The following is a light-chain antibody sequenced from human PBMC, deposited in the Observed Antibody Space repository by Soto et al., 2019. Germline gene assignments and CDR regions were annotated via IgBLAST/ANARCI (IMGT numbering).Light chain of an antibody. J-gene: IGKJ1*01. CDR3: QQENGYST. V-gene: IGKV1-9*01. Sequence: VGEGVTIPFRASQGIDSSFAWYQEKPGKAPKVLIYAASSLQSGVPSRFSGSGSGTDFTLTISSRLPADFATCSCQQENGYSTFGEGTKVDIK. CDR2: AAS. CDR1: QGIDSS.